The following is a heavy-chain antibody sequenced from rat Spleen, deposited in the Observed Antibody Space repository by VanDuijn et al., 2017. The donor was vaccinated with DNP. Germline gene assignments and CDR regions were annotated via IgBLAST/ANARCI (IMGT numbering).Heavy chain of an antibody. CDR1: GFTFNYYW. V-gene: IGHV5-31*01. J-gene: IGHJ1*01. CDR2: ITGGSGTT. D-gene: IGHD1-1*01. Sequence: EVQLVESGGGLVQPGRSLKLSCVASGFTFNYYWMAWIRQVPGKGLEWIASITGGSGTTSYPDSVKGRFTISRDNAKSTLYLQMNSLRSEDTATYYCARGVYYYSATYWYFDFWGPGTMVSVSS. CDR3: ARGVYYYSATYWYFDF.